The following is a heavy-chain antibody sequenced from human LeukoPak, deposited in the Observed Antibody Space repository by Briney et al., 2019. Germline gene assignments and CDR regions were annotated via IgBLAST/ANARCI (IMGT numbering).Heavy chain of an antibody. J-gene: IGHJ6*03. V-gene: IGHV4-34*01. D-gene: IGHD6-13*01. Sequence: SETLSLTCAVYGGSFSGYYWTWIRQPPGKGLEWIGEMNHSGSANYNPSLKSRVTKSVDTSKNQFSLKLSSVTAADTAVYYCARDRGYSSSWYVYYYYMDVWGKGTTVTISS. CDR1: GGSFSGYY. CDR3: ARDRGYSSSWYVYYYYMDV. CDR2: MNHSGSA.